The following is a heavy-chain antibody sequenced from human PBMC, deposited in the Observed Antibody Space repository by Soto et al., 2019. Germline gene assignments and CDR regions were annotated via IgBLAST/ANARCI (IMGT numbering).Heavy chain of an antibody. V-gene: IGHV4-34*01. CDR3: ARSMFYSDGSNYSPFDY. D-gene: IGHD3-22*01. CDR1: GGSFSGYY. CDR2: INHSGST. J-gene: IGHJ4*02. Sequence: SETLSLTCAVYGGSFSGYYWSWIRQPPGKGLEWIGEINHSGSTNYNPSLKSRVTISVDTSKNQFSLKLSSVTAADTAVYYCARSMFYSDGSNYSPFDYWGQGTLVTVSS.